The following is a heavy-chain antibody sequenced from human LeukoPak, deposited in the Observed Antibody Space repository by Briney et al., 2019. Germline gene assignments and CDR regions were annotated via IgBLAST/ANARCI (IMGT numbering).Heavy chain of an antibody. V-gene: IGHV4-34*01. J-gene: IGHJ4*02. Sequence: SETLSLTCAVYGGSFSGYYWSWIRQPPGKGLEWIGEINHSGSTNYNPSLKSRVTISVDTSKSQFSLKLSSVTAADTAVYYCARGIYGGNSFLDYWGQGTLVTVSS. D-gene: IGHD4-23*01. CDR2: INHSGST. CDR3: ARGIYGGNSFLDY. CDR1: GGSFSGYY.